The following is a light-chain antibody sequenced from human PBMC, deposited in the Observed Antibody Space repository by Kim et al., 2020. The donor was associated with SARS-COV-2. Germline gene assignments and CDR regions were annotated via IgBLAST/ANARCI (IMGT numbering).Light chain of an antibody. CDR3: QQYDNLPST. CDR1: QDISNY. J-gene: IGKJ5*01. V-gene: IGKV1-33*01. CDR2: DAS. Sequence: ASVGDIVTITFQSSQDISNYLNWYQQKPEKAPNLLIYDASNLETGVPSRFSGSGSGTDFTFTISGLQPEDIATYYCQQYDNLPSTFGQGTLLEIK.